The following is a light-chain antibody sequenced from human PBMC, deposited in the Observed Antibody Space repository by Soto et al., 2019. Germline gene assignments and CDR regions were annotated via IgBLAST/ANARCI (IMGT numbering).Light chain of an antibody. Sequence: EIVMTQSPATVSLSPWERATLSCRASPGVSNTLAWYQQRPGQAPRLLIYGASIRAPGIPARFSGGGSGTEFTLTITSLPSEDFAVYYCQQYENWPYTFGQGTRLEIK. CDR3: QQYENWPYT. CDR1: PGVSNT. J-gene: IGKJ5*01. V-gene: IGKV3-15*01. CDR2: GAS.